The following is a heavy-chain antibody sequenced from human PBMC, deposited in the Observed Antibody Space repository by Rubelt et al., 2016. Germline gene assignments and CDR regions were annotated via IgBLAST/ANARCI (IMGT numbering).Heavy chain of an antibody. Sequence: QVQLHQWGAGLLKPSETLSLTCAVYGGSFSGYYWSWIRQPPGKGLEWIGETHHSGSTNYNPSLKSRVTILVDTSKNQLTLNLSSVTSADTAVYYCARGRVHSNWFDPWGQGTLVTVSS. J-gene: IGHJ5*02. V-gene: IGHV4-34*01. CDR2: THHSGST. CDR3: ARGRVHSNWFDP. CDR1: GGSFSGYY.